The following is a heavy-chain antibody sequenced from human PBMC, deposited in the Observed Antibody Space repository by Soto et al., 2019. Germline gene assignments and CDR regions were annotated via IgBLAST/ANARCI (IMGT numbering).Heavy chain of an antibody. CDR2: IIPIFGTA. J-gene: IGHJ6*02. V-gene: IGHV1-69*13. D-gene: IGHD3-3*01. CDR3: GRFTIYYGMDV. CDR1: GVTFSSYA. Sequence: GASVKISCKASGVTFSSYAISWVRQAPGQGLEWMGGIIPIFGTANYAQKFQGRVTITADESTSTAYMELSSLRSEDTAVYYCGRFTIYYGMDVWGQGTMVTVSS.